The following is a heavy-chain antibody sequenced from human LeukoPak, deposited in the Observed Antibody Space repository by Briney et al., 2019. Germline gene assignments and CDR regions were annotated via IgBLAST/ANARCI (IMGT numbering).Heavy chain of an antibody. D-gene: IGHD3-10*01. Sequence: GGSLRLSCAASGFTFSSYAMSWVRQAPGKGLEWVSAISGSGGSTYYADSVKGRFTIPRDNSKNTLYLQMNSLRAEDTAVYYCAKGYYGSGSYYNPFYYFDYWGQGTLVTVSS. CDR3: AKGYYGSGSYYNPFYYFDY. CDR2: ISGSGGST. V-gene: IGHV3-23*01. J-gene: IGHJ4*02. CDR1: GFTFSSYA.